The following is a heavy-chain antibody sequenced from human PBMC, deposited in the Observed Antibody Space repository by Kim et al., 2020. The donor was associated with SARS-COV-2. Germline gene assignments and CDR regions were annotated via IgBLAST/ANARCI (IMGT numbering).Heavy chain of an antibody. J-gene: IGHJ4*02. Sequence: GGSLRLSCAASGFTFSSYAISWVRQAPGKGLEWVSAISGSGGSTYYADSVKGRFTISRDNSKNTLYLQMNSLRAEDTAVYYCAKDPGMGSGSYYNENAEIFDYWGQGTLVTVSS. CDR3: AKDPGMGSGSYYNENAEIFDY. CDR2: ISGSGGST. V-gene: IGHV3-23*01. CDR1: GFTFSSYA. D-gene: IGHD3-10*01.